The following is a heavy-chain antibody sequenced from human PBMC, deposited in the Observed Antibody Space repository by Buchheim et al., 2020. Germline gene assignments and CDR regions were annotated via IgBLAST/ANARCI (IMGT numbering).Heavy chain of an antibody. CDR3: ARGGSDPPSTMGYFDY. Sequence: QVQLVQSGTEVKKPESSVKVSCKSSGDTFSYALSWVRQAPGQGLEWLGQINPTTGATKYAQKFQGRVTIAADKPTTTAHMELRGLKSDDTALYFCARGGSDPPSTMGYFDYWGQGT. D-gene: IGHD3-10*01. V-gene: IGHV1-69*06. J-gene: IGHJ4*02. CDR1: GDTFSYA. CDR2: INPTTGAT.